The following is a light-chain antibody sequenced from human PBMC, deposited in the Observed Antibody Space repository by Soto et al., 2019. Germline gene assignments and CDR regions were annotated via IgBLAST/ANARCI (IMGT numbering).Light chain of an antibody. CDR1: QNIRNL. Sequence: DIQLTPSPSTLSAAVLYSVTITFRASQNIRNLLAWYQQKPGKAPKPLIFDASTLKTGVPSRFGGSGSGAEFNFTITGLQPDDFATYFCQQYYTYSTFGQVTRLEIK. J-gene: IGKJ5*01. V-gene: IGKV1-5*01. CDR2: DAS. CDR3: QQYYTYST.